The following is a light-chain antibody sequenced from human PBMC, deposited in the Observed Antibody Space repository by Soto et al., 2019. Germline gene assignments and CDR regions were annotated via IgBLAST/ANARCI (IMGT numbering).Light chain of an antibody. CDR3: RSYTSSSTLDV. Sequence: QSALTQPASVSGSPGQSITISCTGTSSDVGGYNYVSWYQQHPRKAPKLMIYEVSNRPSGVSNRFSGSKSGNTASLTISGLQAEDEADYYCRSYTSSSTLDVFGTGTKLTVL. CDR1: SSDVGGYNY. CDR2: EVS. V-gene: IGLV2-14*01. J-gene: IGLJ1*01.